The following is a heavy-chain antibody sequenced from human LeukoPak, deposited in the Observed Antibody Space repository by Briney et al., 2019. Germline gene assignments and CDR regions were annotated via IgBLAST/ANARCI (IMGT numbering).Heavy chain of an antibody. Sequence: GGSLRLSCAASGFTFNSYSMNWVRQAPGKGLEWVGFIRSKIYGGTPEYAASVKGRFTISRDDSKGIAYLQMNSLKTEDTAVYYCTRDQTPYYWGQGTLVTVSS. CDR2: IRSKIYGGTP. J-gene: IGHJ4*02. CDR1: GFTFNSYS. CDR3: TRDQTPYY. V-gene: IGHV3-49*04.